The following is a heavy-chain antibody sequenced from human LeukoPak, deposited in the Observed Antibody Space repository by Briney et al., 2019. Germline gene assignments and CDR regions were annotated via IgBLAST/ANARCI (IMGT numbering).Heavy chain of an antibody. CDR2: TYWRSKWYN. J-gene: IGHJ5*02. CDR1: GDSVSGNSAA. CDR3: AREHYGDYAARWFDP. Sequence: SQTLSLTCVISGDSVSGNSAAWNWIRQSPSRGLEWLGRTYWRSKWYNDNAPSVKSRITINPDTSKNQFSLQLKSVTPEDAAVYFCAREHYGDYAARWFDPWGQGTLVTVSA. D-gene: IGHD2-21*02. V-gene: IGHV6-1*01.